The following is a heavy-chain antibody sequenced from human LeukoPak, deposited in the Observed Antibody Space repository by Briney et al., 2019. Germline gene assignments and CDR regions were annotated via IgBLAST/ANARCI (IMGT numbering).Heavy chain of an antibody. CDR3: AKDNYDSSGYYYASYYFDY. CDR1: GFTFSSYG. Sequence: PGGSLRLSCAASGFTFSSYGMHWVRQAPGKGLEWVAFIRYDGSNKYYADSVKGRFTISRDNSKNTLYLQMNSLRAEDTAVYYCAKDNYDSSGYYYASYYFDYWGQGTLVTVSS. D-gene: IGHD3-22*01. J-gene: IGHJ4*02. CDR2: IRYDGSNK. V-gene: IGHV3-30*02.